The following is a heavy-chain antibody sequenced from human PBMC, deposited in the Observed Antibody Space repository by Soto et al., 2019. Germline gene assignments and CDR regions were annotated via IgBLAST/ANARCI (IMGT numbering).Heavy chain of an antibody. CDR3: ASTRVVTTYFDY. CDR1: GGSINRAGYS. J-gene: IGHJ4*02. D-gene: IGHD2-21*02. Sequence: QLQLQESGTRPVKPSQTLSLTCAVSGGSINRAGYSWSWIRQSPGKGLEWIGYIYNSGSTFYNPSFKSLLTMSLDSSKNQSSLQLNSVTAADTAVYYCASTRVVTTYFDYWGQGTLVTVSS. CDR2: IYNSGST. V-gene: IGHV4-30-2*06.